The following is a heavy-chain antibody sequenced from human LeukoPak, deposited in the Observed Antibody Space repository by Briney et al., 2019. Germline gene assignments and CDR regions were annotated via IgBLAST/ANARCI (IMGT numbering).Heavy chain of an antibody. D-gene: IGHD2-15*01. CDR3: AETIRYCIGGSCYFQH. J-gene: IGHJ1*01. V-gene: IGHV1-8*01. CDR1: GYTFTSYD. Sequence: ASVKVSCKASGYTFTSYDINWVRQATGQGLEWMGWMNPNSGNTGYAQKFQGRVTMTRNTSISTAYMELSSLRSEDTAVYYCAETIRYCIGGSCYFQHWGQGTLVTVSS. CDR2: MNPNSGNT.